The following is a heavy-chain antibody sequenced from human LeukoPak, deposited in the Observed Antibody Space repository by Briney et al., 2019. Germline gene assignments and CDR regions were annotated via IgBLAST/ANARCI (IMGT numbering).Heavy chain of an antibody. D-gene: IGHD6-6*01. J-gene: IGHJ5*02. CDR2: IIPIFGIA. Sequence: GASVKVSCKASGGTFISYAISWVRQAPGQGLEWMGRIIPIFGIANYAQKFQGRVTIIADKSTSTAYMELSSLRSEDTAVYYCARAGSSLVWFDPWGQGTLVTVSS. CDR3: ARAGSSLVWFDP. V-gene: IGHV1-69*04. CDR1: GGTFISYA.